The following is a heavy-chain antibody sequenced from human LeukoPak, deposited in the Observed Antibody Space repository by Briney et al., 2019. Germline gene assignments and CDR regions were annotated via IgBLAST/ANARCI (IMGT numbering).Heavy chain of an antibody. J-gene: IGHJ3*02. CDR2: MCYSGSA. V-gene: IGHV4-59*08. CDR3: ARLLNNDNSGDPDTFDM. Sequence: SETLSLTCSVSGGSISRDYWSWIRQPPGKGLEWIGDMCYSGSARYNPSFQSRVTISMEMSKTHFSLKLTSMPAADTAVYYCARLLNNDNSGDPDTFDMWGPGTMVTVSS. CDR1: GGSISRDY. D-gene: IGHD3-22*01.